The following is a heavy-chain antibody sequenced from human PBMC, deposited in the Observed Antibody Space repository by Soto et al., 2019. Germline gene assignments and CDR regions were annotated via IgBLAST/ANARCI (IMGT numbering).Heavy chain of an antibody. CDR1: GFTFSSYG. Sequence: GSLRLSCAASGFTFSSYGMHWVRQAPGKGLEWVAVIWYDGSNKYYADSVKGRFTISRDNSKNTLYLQMNSLRAEDTAVYYCARDLLGYCSGGSCYSGPNYYYYGMDVWGQGTTVTSP. CDR3: ARDLLGYCSGGSCYSGPNYYYYGMDV. J-gene: IGHJ6*02. V-gene: IGHV3-33*01. CDR2: IWYDGSNK. D-gene: IGHD2-15*01.